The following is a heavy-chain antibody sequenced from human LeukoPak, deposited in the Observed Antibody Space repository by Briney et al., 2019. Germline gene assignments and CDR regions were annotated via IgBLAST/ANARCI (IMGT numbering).Heavy chain of an antibody. CDR1: GFTFSIYA. V-gene: IGHV3-23*01. D-gene: IGHD2-2*01. CDR2: ISGSVGST. Sequence: VGSLRLSCAASGFTFSIYAMSWVRQAPGKGLEWVSAISGSVGSTYYADSVKVRFTISRENSKTTMYLQMNSLRAEDTAVYYCAKDSPVVPAAPGFDYWGQGTLVTVSS. CDR3: AKDSPVVPAAPGFDY. J-gene: IGHJ4*02.